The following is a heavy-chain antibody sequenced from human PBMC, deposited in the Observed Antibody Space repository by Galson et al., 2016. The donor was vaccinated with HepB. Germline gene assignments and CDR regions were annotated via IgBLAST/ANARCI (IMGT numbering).Heavy chain of an antibody. J-gene: IGHJ3*02. D-gene: IGHD3-3*01. CDR3: ARDRSRFSSGYYTGARDVFAI. Sequence: SLRLSCAASGFSFSTYTMNWVRQAPGKGLEWISYISSSSAYVDYADSVKGRFTISRENAKNSLYLQMSSLRAEDTAVYYCARDRSRFSSGYYTGARDVFAIGGQGTVVTVSS. V-gene: IGHV3-21*01. CDR1: GFSFSTYT. CDR2: ISSSSAYV.